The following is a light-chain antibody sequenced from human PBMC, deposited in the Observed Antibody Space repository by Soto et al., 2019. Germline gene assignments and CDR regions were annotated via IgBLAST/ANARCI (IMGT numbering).Light chain of an antibody. CDR3: QQSYSTLFT. CDR2: AAS. J-gene: IGKJ3*01. Sequence: DIQMTQSPSSLSASVGDRVTITCRASQTVIKYLNWYQQKPGRAPNLLIYAASRFQSGVPSRFSASGSGTEFTLTISSLQPEDFATYYCQQSYSTLFTFGPGTKVEIK. V-gene: IGKV1-39*01. CDR1: QTVIKY.